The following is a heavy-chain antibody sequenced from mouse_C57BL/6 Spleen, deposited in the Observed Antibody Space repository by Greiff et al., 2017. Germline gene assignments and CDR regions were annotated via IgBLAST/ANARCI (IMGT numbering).Heavy chain of an antibody. CDR1: GFTFSSYT. Sequence: EVKVEESGGGLVKPGGSLKLSCAASGFTFSSYTMSWVRQTPEKRLEWVATISGGGGNTYYPDSVKGRFTISRDNAKNTLYLQMSSLRSEDTALYYCASLIYDGYYVAMDYWGQGTSVTVSS. J-gene: IGHJ4*01. V-gene: IGHV5-9*01. CDR3: ASLIYDGYYVAMDY. D-gene: IGHD2-3*01. CDR2: ISGGGGNT.